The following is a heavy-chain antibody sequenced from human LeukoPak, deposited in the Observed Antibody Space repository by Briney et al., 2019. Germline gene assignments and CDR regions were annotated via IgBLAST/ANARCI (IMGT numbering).Heavy chain of an antibody. CDR2: IYTSGST. Sequence: SETLSLTCTVPGGSISSYYWSWIRQPAGKGLEWIGRIYTSGSTNYNPSLKSRVTISVDKSKNQFSLKLNSVTAADTAVYYCARGGGAGRAFDIWGQGTMVTVSS. CDR1: GGSISSYY. D-gene: IGHD1-26*01. V-gene: IGHV4-4*07. CDR3: ARGGGAGRAFDI. J-gene: IGHJ3*02.